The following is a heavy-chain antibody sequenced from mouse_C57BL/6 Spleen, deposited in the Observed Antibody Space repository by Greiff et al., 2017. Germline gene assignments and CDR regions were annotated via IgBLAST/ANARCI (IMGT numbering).Heavy chain of an antibody. J-gene: IGHJ4*01. CDR3: TTRFYDGYDVRAYYYAMDY. V-gene: IGHV14-4*01. CDR1: GFNIKDDY. D-gene: IGHD2-2*01. CDR2: IDPENGDT. Sequence: LVESGAELVRPGASVKLSCTASGFNIKDDYMHWVKQRPEQGLEWIGWIDPENGDTEYASKFQGKATITADTSSNTAYLQLSSLTSEDTAVYYCTTRFYDGYDVRAYYYAMDYWGQGTSVTVSS.